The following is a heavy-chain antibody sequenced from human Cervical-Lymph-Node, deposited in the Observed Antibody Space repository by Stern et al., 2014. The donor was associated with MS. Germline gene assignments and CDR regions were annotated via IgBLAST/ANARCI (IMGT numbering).Heavy chain of an antibody. CDR3: MGVGDAMHV. Sequence: VQLVESGGGVVQPGRSLTLSCAASGFSLSNSAMHWVRQAPGKGLEWVAVMSFVGGNKKYGDSVKGRLSISRDMANNTLFLQLHSLRLEDTAVYYCMGVGDAMHVWGQGTTVIVSS. J-gene: IGHJ6*02. CDR2: MSFVGGNK. V-gene: IGHV3-30*03. CDR1: GFSLSNSA.